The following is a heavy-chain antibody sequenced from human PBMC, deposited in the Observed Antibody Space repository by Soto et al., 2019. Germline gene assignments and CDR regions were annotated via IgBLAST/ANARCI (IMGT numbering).Heavy chain of an antibody. V-gene: IGHV3-30*03. D-gene: IGHD3-22*01. CDR1: GFTFSDYA. Sequence: QVQLVESGGGAVLAWMSLRLSCAGSGFTFSDYAMYWVRQAPGKGLEWVAVTSDDGSKRYYTESVKGRFTITRDNSKNALYLQMNRLRREDTAVYYCATGSPDSSWRDWGQGTLVA. CDR2: TSDDGSKR. CDR3: ATGSPDSSWRD. J-gene: IGHJ4*02.